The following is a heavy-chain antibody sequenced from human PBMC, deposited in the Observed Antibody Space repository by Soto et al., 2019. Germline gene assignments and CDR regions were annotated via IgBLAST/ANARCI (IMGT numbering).Heavy chain of an antibody. CDR2: IWYDGSNK. J-gene: IGHJ4*02. Sequence: QVQLVESGGGVVQPGRSLRLSCAASGFTFRNYGMHWVRQARGKGLEWMAVIWYDGSNKDHADSVKGRFTISRDNSKNTLYLQMNSLRDEDTAVYYCARGRDGYNPDYWGQGTLVTVSS. V-gene: IGHV3-33*01. CDR3: ARGRDGYNPDY. D-gene: IGHD5-12*01. CDR1: GFTFRNYG.